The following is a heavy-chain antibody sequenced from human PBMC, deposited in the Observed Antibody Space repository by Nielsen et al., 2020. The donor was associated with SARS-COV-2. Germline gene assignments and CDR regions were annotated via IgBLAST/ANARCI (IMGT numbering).Heavy chain of an antibody. D-gene: IGHD6-13*01. V-gene: IGHV3-11*05. CDR1: GFTFSDYY. CDR3: ARAAAGPYDIDY. Sequence: GGSLRLSCAASGFTFSDYYMSWIRQAPGKGLEWVSYISSSSSYTNYADSVKGRFTISRDNAKNSLYLQMNSLRAEDTAVYYCARAAAGPYDIDYWGQGTLVTVSA. J-gene: IGHJ4*02. CDR2: ISSSSSYT.